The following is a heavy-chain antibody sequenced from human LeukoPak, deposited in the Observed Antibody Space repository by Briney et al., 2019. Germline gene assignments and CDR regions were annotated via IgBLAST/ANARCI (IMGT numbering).Heavy chain of an antibody. CDR3: ARAPYSWNYG. D-gene: IGHD1-7*01. CDR1: GFTLSSNY. Sequence: GGSLRLSCAASGFTLSSNYMTWVRQAPGKGLEWVSVIYTSGSTYYADSVKGRFTMYRDNSKNTVYLQMNSLRAEDTAVYYCARAPYSWNYGWGQGTLVTVSS. J-gene: IGHJ4*02. CDR2: IYTSGST. V-gene: IGHV3-66*01.